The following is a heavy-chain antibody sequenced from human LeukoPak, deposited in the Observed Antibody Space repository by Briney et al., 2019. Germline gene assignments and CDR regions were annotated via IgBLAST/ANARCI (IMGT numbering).Heavy chain of an antibody. J-gene: IGHJ4*02. CDR2: ISYDGSNK. CDR1: GFTFSSYG. CDR3: AKVLVDYNSKTSRYFDY. D-gene: IGHD2-8*02. Sequence: GGSLRLSCAASGFTFSSYGMHWVRQAPGKGLEWVAVISYDGSNKYYADSVKGRFTISRDNSKNTLYLQMNSLRAEDTAVYYCAKVLVDYNSKTSRYFDYWGQGTLVTVS. V-gene: IGHV3-30*18.